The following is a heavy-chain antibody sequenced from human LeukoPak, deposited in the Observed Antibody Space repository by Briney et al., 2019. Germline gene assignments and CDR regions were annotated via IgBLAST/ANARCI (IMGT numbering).Heavy chain of an antibody. V-gene: IGHV3-15*01. J-gene: IGHJ4*02. D-gene: IGHD1-26*01. CDR2: IKSKSDGDTI. CDR3: TSGGATWEYYFDY. Sequence: GGSLRLPCAACGFTFSNARMTWVPQAPGKGRERVGRIKSKSDGDTIDDAAPVRGRFTISRDDSKDTLYLQMNSLKTEDTAVYYCTSGGATWEYYFDYWGQGTLVTVSS. CDR1: GFTFSNAR.